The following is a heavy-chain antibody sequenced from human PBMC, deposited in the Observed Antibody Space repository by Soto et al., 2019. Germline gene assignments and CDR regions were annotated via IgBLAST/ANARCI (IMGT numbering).Heavy chain of an antibody. D-gene: IGHD2-2*01. V-gene: IGHV3-23*01. Sequence: PGGSLRLSCAASGFTFSSYAMSWVRQAPGKGLEWVSAISGSGGSTYYADSVKGRFTISRDNSKNTLYLQMNSLRAEDTAVYYCAKVSPLRDCNNTSGLSGFDIWGQGTMVTVSS. CDR3: AKVSPLRDCNNTSGLSGFDI. CDR1: GFTFSSYA. CDR2: ISGSGGST. J-gene: IGHJ3*02.